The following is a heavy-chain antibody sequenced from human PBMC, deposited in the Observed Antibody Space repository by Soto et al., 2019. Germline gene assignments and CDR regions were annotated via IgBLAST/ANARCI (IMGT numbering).Heavy chain of an antibody. CDR3: AREGTSSGPDYEY. V-gene: IGHV3-72*01. Sequence: GGSLRLSGAASGFTFSDYYINGVRKAPGKGLEWVGRTRNKANSYTTDYAAFVKGRFTISRDDSKNLIYLQMNSLKTEDTAVYYCAREGTSSGPDYEYWGQG. CDR2: TRNKANSYTT. J-gene: IGHJ4*02. D-gene: IGHD3-22*01. CDR1: GFTFSDYY.